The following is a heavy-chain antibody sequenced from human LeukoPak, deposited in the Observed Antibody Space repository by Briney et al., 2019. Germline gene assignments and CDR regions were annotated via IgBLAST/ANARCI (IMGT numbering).Heavy chain of an antibody. V-gene: IGHV4-59*01. J-gene: IGHJ6*04. CDR3: ARVGGYYGSGSLGV. CDR1: GGSISSYY. Sequence: SETLSLTCTVSGGSISSYYWSWIRQPPGKGLEWIGYIYYSGSTNYNPSLKSRVTISVDTSKNQFSLKLSSVTAADTAVYYCARVGGYYGSGSLGVWGKGTTVTISS. CDR2: IYYSGST. D-gene: IGHD3-10*01.